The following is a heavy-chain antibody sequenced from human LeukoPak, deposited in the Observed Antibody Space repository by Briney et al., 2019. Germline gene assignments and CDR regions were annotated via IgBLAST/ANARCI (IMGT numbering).Heavy chain of an antibody. V-gene: IGHV1-69*04. CDR1: GYTLTELS. D-gene: IGHD1-26*01. CDR2: IIPILGIA. J-gene: IGHJ5*02. Sequence: SVKVSCKVSGYTLTELSMHWVRQAPGEGLEWMGRIIPILGIANYAQKFQGRVTITADESTSTAYMELSSLRSEDTAVYYCAREPADSVGATGRFLPWGQGTLVTVSS. CDR3: AREPADSVGATGRFLP.